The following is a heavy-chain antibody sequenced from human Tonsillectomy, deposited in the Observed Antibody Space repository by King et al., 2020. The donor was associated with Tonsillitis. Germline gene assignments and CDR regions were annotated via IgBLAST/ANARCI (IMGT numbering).Heavy chain of an antibody. CDR2: IYYSGST. J-gene: IGHJ2*01. D-gene: IGHD2-21*02. CDR3: ASFAYCGGDCYSGYFDL. V-gene: IGHV4-59*01. CDR1: GGSISSYY. Sequence: VQLQESGPGLVKPSETLSLTCTVSGGSISSYYWSWIRQPPGKGLEWIGYIYYSGSTNYNPSLKSRVTISVDTSKNQFSLKLSSVTAADTAVYYCASFAYCGGDCYSGYFDLWGRGTLVTVSS.